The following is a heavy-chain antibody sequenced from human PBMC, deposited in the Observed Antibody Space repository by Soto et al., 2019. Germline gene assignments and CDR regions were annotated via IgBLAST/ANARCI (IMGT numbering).Heavy chain of an antibody. D-gene: IGHD6-6*01. CDR1: GFTFSSYR. J-gene: IGHJ4*01. V-gene: IGHV3-23*01. Sequence: GGSLRLSCAASGFTFSSYRMSWVRQAPGKGLQWVSTISGSGAKRYYADSVKGRFTISSDRSKNSLYLQMDSLRADDTAVYYCARLPGGTIPRPDYWGHGTMVTAP. CDR2: ISGSGAKR. CDR3: ARLPGGTIPRPDY.